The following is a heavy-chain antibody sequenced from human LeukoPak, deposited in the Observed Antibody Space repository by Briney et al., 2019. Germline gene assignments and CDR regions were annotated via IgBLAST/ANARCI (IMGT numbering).Heavy chain of an antibody. D-gene: IGHD6-19*01. Sequence: ASVKVSCKASGYTFTSYDINWVRQATGQGLEWMGWMNPNSGNTGYAQKFQGRVTMTRNTSISTAYMELSSLRSEDTAVYYCARGLLPSDSSGWYGHNYYYYGMDVWGQGTTVTVSS. CDR3: ARGLLPSDSSGWYGHNYYYYGMDV. CDR2: MNPNSGNT. J-gene: IGHJ6*02. V-gene: IGHV1-8*01. CDR1: GYTFTSYD.